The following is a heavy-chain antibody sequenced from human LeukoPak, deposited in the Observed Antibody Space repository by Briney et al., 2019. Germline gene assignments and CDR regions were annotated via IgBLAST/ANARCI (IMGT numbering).Heavy chain of an antibody. Sequence: GSLRLSCAASGLTVSRNYMNWVRQAPGKGLEWVSIIYGGGTTYYADSVKGRFTIPRDNSKNTMYLQMNSLRAEDTAVYYCARSTRALVPTADDAFDIWGQGTMVTVSS. CDR1: GLTVSRNY. CDR3: ARSTRALVPTADDAFDI. J-gene: IGHJ3*02. V-gene: IGHV3-66*02. CDR2: IYGGGTT. D-gene: IGHD2-2*01.